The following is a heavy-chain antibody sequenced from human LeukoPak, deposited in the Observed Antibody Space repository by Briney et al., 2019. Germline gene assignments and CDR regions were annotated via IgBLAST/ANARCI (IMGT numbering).Heavy chain of an antibody. J-gene: IGHJ4*02. CDR2: ISYDGSNK. CDR3: ARDRGELGTLDY. Sequence: GGCLRLSCAASGFTFSSYAMHWVRQAPGKGLEWVAVISYDGSNKYYADSVKGRFTISRDNSKNTLYLQMNSLRAEDTAVYYCARDRGELGTLDYWGQGTLVTVSS. D-gene: IGHD7-27*01. V-gene: IGHV3-30*04. CDR1: GFTFSSYA.